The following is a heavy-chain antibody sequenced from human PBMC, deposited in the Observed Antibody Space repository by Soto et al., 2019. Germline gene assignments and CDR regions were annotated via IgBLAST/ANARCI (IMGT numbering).Heavy chain of an antibody. V-gene: IGHV3-33*01. CDR2: IWYDGSKK. CDR3: VRHYYDSSAYYLDY. J-gene: IGHJ4*02. Sequence: VQLVESGGGVVQPGRSLRLSCAASGFTFSTYGMQWVRQAPGKGLKWVAIIWYDGSKKYYADSVKGRFTISRDNSKNTLYLQMNSLTAEDTAVYYCVRHYYDSSAYYLDYWGQGTLVTVSS. D-gene: IGHD3-22*01. CDR1: GFTFSTYG.